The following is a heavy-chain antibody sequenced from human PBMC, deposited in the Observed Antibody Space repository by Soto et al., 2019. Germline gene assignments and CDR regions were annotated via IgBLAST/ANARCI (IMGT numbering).Heavy chain of an antibody. J-gene: IGHJ4*02. Sequence: EVQLLESGGGLVQPGWSLRLSCAASGFTFSNYVMSWVRQAPGKGLEWVSGISGSGDRTYYADSVKGRFTISRDNSKNTLYLQVNSLRAEDTALYYCAKDYSSSSIWRPYFDYWGQGALVTVSS. V-gene: IGHV3-23*01. D-gene: IGHD6-6*01. CDR3: AKDYSSSSIWRPYFDY. CDR2: ISGSGDRT. CDR1: GFTFSNYV.